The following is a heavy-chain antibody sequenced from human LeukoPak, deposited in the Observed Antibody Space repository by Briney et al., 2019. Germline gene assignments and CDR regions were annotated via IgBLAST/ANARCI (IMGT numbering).Heavy chain of an antibody. CDR1: GYTFTSNY. V-gene: IGHV1-46*01. CDR2: ISPSGGST. D-gene: IGHD1-26*01. CDR3: ARDRGQHAFDI. Sequence: ASVKVSCKAFGYTFTSNYMHWARQAPGQGPEWMGVISPSGGSTTYAQKFQGRVTMTRDMSTSTVYMELSSLRSEDTAVYFCARDRGQHAFDIWGQGTMVTVSS. J-gene: IGHJ3*02.